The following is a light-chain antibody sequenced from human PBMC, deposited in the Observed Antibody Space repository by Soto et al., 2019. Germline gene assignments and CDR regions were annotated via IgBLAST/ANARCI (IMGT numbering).Light chain of an antibody. CDR1: QSVRSN. CDR2: GAS. CDR3: QHYSNSPRT. Sequence: EIVMTQSPATLSVSPGERATLSCRASQSVRSNLAWYQQKPGQAPRLLIYGASTRATGIPARFSGRRSGTEFTLTISSLQSEDFAVYYCQHYSNSPRTFGQGTKVEIK. J-gene: IGKJ1*01. V-gene: IGKV3-15*01.